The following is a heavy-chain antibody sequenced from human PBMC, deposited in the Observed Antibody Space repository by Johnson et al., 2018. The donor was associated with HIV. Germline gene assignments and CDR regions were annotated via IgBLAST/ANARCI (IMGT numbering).Heavy chain of an antibody. D-gene: IGHD6-13*01. V-gene: IGHV3-66*02. CDR3: ARDSPTGAAAGTGVAFDM. CDR1: GFTVSSNY. Sequence: VQLVESGGGLVQPGGSLRLSCAASGFTVSSNYMSWVRQAPGMGLEWVSIIYSGGSTYYADSVKGRFTIPRDNSMNTLYLQMNSLRAEDTAVYYCARDSPTGAAAGTGVAFDMWGQGTMVTVSS. J-gene: IGHJ3*02. CDR2: IYSGGST.